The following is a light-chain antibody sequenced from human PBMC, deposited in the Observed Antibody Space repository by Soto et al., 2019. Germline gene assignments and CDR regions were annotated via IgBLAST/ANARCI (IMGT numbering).Light chain of an antibody. CDR2: DAS. Sequence: EIVLTQSPGTLSLSPGERAILSCRASQSVSSSYLAWYQQKPGQAPRLLIYDASSRATGIPDTFSGSGSGTDFTLTITRLEPEDFAVYYCQQYGSSPYTFGQGTKLEIK. CDR3: QQYGSSPYT. V-gene: IGKV3-20*01. CDR1: QSVSSSY. J-gene: IGKJ2*01.